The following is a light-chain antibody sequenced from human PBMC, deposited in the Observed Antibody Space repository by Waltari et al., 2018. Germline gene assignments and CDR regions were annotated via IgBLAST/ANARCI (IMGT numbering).Light chain of an antibody. CDR1: ESVTTNY. CDR3: HRYDYVWT. Sequence: VLSHSPGTPSLSPVDRAILSCTASESVTTNYLAWFQQRPGQAPRLLIYRPSIRAAGVPDRFSGSGSGTDFSLTIRRLEPEDVAMYYCHRYDYVWTFGQGTKVEIK. J-gene: IGKJ1*01. V-gene: IGKV3-20*01. CDR2: RPS.